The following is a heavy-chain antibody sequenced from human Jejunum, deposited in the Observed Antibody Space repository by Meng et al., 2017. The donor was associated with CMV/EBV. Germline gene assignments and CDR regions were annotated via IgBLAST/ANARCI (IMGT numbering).Heavy chain of an antibody. CDR2: ISGNGDRT. CDR3: ARTPDLGYCSHTSCSRIDY. J-gene: IGHJ4*02. D-gene: IGHD2-2*03. Sequence: SFALSWLRQATGRGLEWVSTISGNGDRTYYGDSVKGRFIVSRVNSENTLYLQMNSLRAEDTAIYYCARTPDLGYCSHTSCSRIDYWGQGTLVTVSS. CDR1: SFA. V-gene: IGHV3-23*01.